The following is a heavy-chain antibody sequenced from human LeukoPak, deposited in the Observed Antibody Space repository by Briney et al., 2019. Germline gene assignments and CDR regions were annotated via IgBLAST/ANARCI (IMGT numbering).Heavy chain of an antibody. CDR1: GGSISSNHYY. CDR2: IYYSGRT. Sequence: SETLSLTCTVSGGSISSNHYYWGWIRQPPGKGLQYIGYIYYSGRTYYNPSLKSRLTISVDTSKNQFSLKLSSVTAADTAVYYCAKTHRSLTMVRGAYKGLGMDVWGQGTTVTVSS. V-gene: IGHV4-39*01. J-gene: IGHJ6*02. D-gene: IGHD3-10*01. CDR3: AKTHRSLTMVRGAYKGLGMDV.